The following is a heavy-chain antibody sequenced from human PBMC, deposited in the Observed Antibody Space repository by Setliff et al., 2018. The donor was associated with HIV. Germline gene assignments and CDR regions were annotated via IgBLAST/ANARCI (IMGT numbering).Heavy chain of an antibody. CDR3: ARGGAITMIVVVLLGAFDI. CDR2: IYYSGST. V-gene: IGHV4-61*05. Sequence: PSETLSLTCTISGGSISITSYYWSWIRQPPGKGLEWIGYIYYSGSTNYNPSLKSRVTISVDTSKNQFSLKLSSVTAADTAVYYCARGGAITMIVVVLLGAFDIWGQGTMVTVSS. CDR1: GGSISITSYY. J-gene: IGHJ3*02. D-gene: IGHD3-22*01.